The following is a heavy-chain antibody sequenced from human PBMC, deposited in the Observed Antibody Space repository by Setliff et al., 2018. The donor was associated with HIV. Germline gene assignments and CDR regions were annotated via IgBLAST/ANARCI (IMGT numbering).Heavy chain of an antibody. CDR1: GFTFEDYA. D-gene: IGHD3-22*01. V-gene: IGHV3-9*01. CDR2: ISWNTDNK. Sequence: PGGSLRLSCAASGFTFEDYAMHWVRQAPGKGLEWVSGISWNTDNKAYADSVKGRFTISRDNSKSTLYLQMNSLRPEDTAVYYCAKDLDSRNWPRGAFDFWGLGTTVTVSS. J-gene: IGHJ3*01. CDR3: AKDLDSRNWPRGAFDF.